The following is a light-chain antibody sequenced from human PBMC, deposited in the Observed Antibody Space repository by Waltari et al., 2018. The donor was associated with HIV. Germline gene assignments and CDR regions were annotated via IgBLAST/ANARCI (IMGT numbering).Light chain of an antibody. CDR2: NNN. CDR1: SSNIGTQP. V-gene: IGLV1-44*01. J-gene: IGLJ1*01. Sequence: QSVLTQPPSASGTPGQRVTISCSGSSSNIGTQPVRWYQQVPGTAPKLLIYNNNHRPSGVPDRFSGSKSGTSASLAISGLQSEDEADYYCAACDDSLNGYVFGTGTKVTVL. CDR3: AACDDSLNGYV.